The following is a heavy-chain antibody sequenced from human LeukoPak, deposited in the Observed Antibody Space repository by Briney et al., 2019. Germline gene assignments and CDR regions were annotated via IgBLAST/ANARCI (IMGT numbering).Heavy chain of an antibody. V-gene: IGHV4-59*08. CDR2: IYYSGST. J-gene: IGHJ4*02. D-gene: IGHD6-19*01. Sequence: PSETLSLTCTVSGGSISSYYWSWIRQPPGRGLEWIGYIYYSGSTNYNPSLKRRVTISVETSKNQFSLKLSSVTAADTAVYYCARHHSSGWYDYWGQGTPVTVSS. CDR1: GGSISSYY. CDR3: ARHHSSGWYDY.